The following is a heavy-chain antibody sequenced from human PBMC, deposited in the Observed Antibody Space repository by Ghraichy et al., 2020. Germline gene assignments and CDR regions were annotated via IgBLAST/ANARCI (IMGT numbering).Heavy chain of an antibody. CDR3: ARLPLWDEVAGTPGY. CDR1: GGSISSHY. CDR2: IYYSGYT. D-gene: IGHD1-1*01. Sequence: SQTLSLTCTVSGGSISSHYWSWIRQLPGKGLEWIGYIYYSGYTNYNPSLKSRVTISVARSKKQFSLKLTSVTAADTAVYYCARLPLWDEVAGTPGYWGQGTLVTVSS. J-gene: IGHJ4*02. V-gene: IGHV4-59*08.